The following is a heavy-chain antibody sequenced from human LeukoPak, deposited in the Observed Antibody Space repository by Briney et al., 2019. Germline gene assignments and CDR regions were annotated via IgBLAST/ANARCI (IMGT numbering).Heavy chain of an antibody. J-gene: IGHJ1*01. V-gene: IGHV3-21*01. CDR3: AGSRGPFYFQH. Sequence: GGSLRLSCAASGFTFSSYSMNWVRQAPRKGLEWVSSISSSSSYIYYADSVKGRFTISRDNAENSLYLQMNSLIAEDTAVYYCAGSRGPFYFQHWGQGALVTVSS. CDR1: GFTFSSYS. D-gene: IGHD3-10*01. CDR2: ISSSSSYI.